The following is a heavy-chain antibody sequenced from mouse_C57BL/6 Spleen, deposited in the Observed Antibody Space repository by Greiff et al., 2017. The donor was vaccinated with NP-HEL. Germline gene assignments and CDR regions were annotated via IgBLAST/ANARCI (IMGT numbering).Heavy chain of an antibody. CDR3: ATSTMKRYFDV. V-gene: IGHV1-64*01. CDR1: GYTFTSYW. J-gene: IGHJ1*03. Sequence: QVQLQQPGAELVKPGASVKLSCKASGYTFTSYWMHWVKQRPGQGLEWIGMIHPNSGSTNYNEKFKSKATLTVDKSSSPAYMQLSSLTSEDSAVYYCATSTMKRYFDVWGTGTTVTVSS. D-gene: IGHD2-4*01. CDR2: IHPNSGST.